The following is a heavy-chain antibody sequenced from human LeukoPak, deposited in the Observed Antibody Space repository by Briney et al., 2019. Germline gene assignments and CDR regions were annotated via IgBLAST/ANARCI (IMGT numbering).Heavy chain of an antibody. V-gene: IGHV3-30*18. CDR3: AKERAGMGADAFDI. Sequence: QPGRPLLPSCAAAGFTFTNYGMHWVRQPRGKGHWCVEMISDDGRNEYYVDSVHGRITIARDNSKNTLYLQMNSVSGEDTAVYYCAKERAGMGADAFDIWGQGTMVTVSS. CDR1: GFTFTNYG. D-gene: IGHD1-26*01. J-gene: IGHJ3*02. CDR2: ISDDGRNE.